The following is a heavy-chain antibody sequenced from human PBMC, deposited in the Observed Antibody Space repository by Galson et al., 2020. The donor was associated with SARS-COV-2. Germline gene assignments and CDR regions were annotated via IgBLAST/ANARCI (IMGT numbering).Heavy chain of an antibody. Sequence: GESLKISCAASGFTFSSYEMNWVRQAPGKGLEWVSYISSSGSTIYYADSVKGRFTISRDNAKNSLYLQMNSLRAEDTAVYYCARDSLTYSSSWWAVDSRHYYYYGMDVWGQGTTVTVSS. D-gene: IGHD6-13*01. CDR3: ARDSLTYSSSWWAVDSRHYYYYGMDV. CDR1: GFTFSSYE. V-gene: IGHV3-48*03. CDR2: ISSSGSTI. J-gene: IGHJ6*02.